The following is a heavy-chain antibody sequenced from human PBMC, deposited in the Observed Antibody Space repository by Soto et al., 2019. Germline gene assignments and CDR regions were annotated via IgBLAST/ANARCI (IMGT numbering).Heavy chain of an antibody. CDR2: IYYSGST. Sequence: QVQLQESGPGLVKPSETLSLTCTVSGGSISSYYWSWIRQPPGKGLEWIGYIYYSGSTNYNPSLKSRVTISVDTSKNQFSLKLSSVTAADTAVYYCARGYSSGWYPYYYYGMDVWGQGTTVTVSS. CDR1: GGSISSYY. J-gene: IGHJ6*02. D-gene: IGHD6-19*01. CDR3: ARGYSSGWYPYYYYGMDV. V-gene: IGHV4-59*01.